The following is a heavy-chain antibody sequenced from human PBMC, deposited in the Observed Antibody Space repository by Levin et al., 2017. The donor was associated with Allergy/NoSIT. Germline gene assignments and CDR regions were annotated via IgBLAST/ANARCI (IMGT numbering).Heavy chain of an antibody. D-gene: IGHD4-11*01. CDR3: TARTYSSSPFDP. CDR2: IRSSGGFT. J-gene: IGHJ5*02. Sequence: GGSLRLSCAASGFTFTTYTMDWVRQAPGKGLEWVSSIRSSGGFTYYADSVKGRFTISRDNTKNSLYLQMSSLRAEDTAVYYCTARTYSSSPFDPWGQGTLVTVSS. V-gene: IGHV3-21*01. CDR1: GFTFTTYT.